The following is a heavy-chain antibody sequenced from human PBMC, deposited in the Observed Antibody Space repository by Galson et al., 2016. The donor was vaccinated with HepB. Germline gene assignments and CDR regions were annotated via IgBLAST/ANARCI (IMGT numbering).Heavy chain of an antibody. CDR1: GGSIDNYY. J-gene: IGHJ5*02. D-gene: IGHD7-27*01. Sequence: SETLSLTCTVSGGSIDNYYWSWIRQPPGKELQYIGRIYSTGRTDYNPSLTGRVTISVDTSKTQFSLKLTSMTAADTAVYYCARVPKTGDYFDPWGQGTLVTVSS. CDR2: IYSTGRT. CDR3: ARVPKTGDYFDP. V-gene: IGHV4-4*07.